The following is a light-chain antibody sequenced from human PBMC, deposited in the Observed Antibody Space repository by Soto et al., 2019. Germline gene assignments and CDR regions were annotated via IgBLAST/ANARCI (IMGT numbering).Light chain of an antibody. J-gene: IGKJ2*01. Sequence: IMMTQSPVTLSVSPGERATLSCRASQSISRNYLAWYQQKPGQAPRLLIYGASSRATGIPERFSGSGSGTDFTLIISRLEPEDFAVYFCQQYGSSPPYTFGQGTKVDI. CDR3: QQYGSSPPYT. CDR2: GAS. V-gene: IGKV3-20*01. CDR1: QSISRNY.